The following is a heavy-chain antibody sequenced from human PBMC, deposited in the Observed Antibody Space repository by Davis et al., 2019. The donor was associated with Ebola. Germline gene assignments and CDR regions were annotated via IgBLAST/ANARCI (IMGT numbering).Heavy chain of an antibody. J-gene: IGHJ3*02. CDR2: IYNSGKR. CDR3: ARDGVPAAIGAFDI. Sequence: SWVRQHPGKGLEFIGYIYNSGKRYQNPSLKSRVSLSVDTAKNQFSLRLSSVTAADTAVYYCARDGVPAAIGAFDIWGQGTMVTVSS. V-gene: IGHV4-31*02. D-gene: IGHD2-2*02.